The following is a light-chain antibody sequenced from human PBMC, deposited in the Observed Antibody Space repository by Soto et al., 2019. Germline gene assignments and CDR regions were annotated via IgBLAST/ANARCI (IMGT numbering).Light chain of an antibody. Sequence: QSALTQPASVSGSPGQSITISCTGTSSDVGSYNYVSWYQQHPGKAPKLLIYDVSNRPSGVSDRFSGSKSGNTASLTISGLQAEYEADYYCSSYTRSNTMVLGGGTKLTVL. J-gene: IGLJ2*01. CDR3: SSYTRSNTMV. V-gene: IGLV2-14*01. CDR1: SSDVGSYNY. CDR2: DVS.